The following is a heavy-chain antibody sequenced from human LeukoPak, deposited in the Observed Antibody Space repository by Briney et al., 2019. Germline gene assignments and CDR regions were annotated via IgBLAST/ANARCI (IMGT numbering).Heavy chain of an antibody. J-gene: IGHJ4*02. CDR2: IKQDGREK. CDR3: ARQVRYQYTSGWSFDY. CDR1: GFTFSSYW. Sequence: GGSLRLSCAASGFTFSSYWMSWVRQAPGKGLEWVANIKQDGREKYYVESVKGRFTISRDNAKNSLYLQMNSLRAEDTAVYYCARQVRYQYTSGWSFDYWGQGTLVTVSS. D-gene: IGHD6-19*01. V-gene: IGHV3-7*01.